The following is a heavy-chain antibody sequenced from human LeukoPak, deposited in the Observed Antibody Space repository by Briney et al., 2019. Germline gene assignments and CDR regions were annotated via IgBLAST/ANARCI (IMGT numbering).Heavy chain of an antibody. CDR1: GFIFSNYW. CDR2: IKQDGSDK. V-gene: IGHV3-7*03. Sequence: GGSLRLSCAASGFIFSNYWMSWVRQASGKGLEWVANIKQDGSDKYYVDSVKGRFTISRDNGKNSLYLEMNSLRAEDTAMYYCAGSMRRGSYDSWGQGALVTVSS. J-gene: IGHJ4*02. CDR3: AGSMRRGSYDS. D-gene: IGHD1-26*01.